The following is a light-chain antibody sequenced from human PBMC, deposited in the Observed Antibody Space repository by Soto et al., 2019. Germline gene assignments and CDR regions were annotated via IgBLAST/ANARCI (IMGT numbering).Light chain of an antibody. CDR2: GAS. CDR3: QQYGSSLSIT. V-gene: IGKV3-20*01. J-gene: IGKJ5*01. CDR1: QSVSSNY. Sequence: EIVLTQSPGTLSLSPGERATLSCRASQSVSSNYFAWYQQKPGQAPRLLIYGASSRATGIPDRFSGSGSGTYFTLTISRLEPEDFAVYYCQQYGSSLSITFGQGTRLEIK.